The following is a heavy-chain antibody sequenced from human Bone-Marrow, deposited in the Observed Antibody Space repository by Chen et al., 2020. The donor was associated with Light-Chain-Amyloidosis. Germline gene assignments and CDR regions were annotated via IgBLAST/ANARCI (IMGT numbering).Heavy chain of an antibody. J-gene: IGHJ4*02. Sequence: QLQLQESGPGLVKPSETLSLTCPVSGGSISSSSYYWGWIRQPPGKGLEWIGSIYYSGSTYYNPSLKSRVTISVDTSKNQFSLKLSSVTAADTAVYYCARQYYDFWSGSYYFDYWGQGTLVTVSS. D-gene: IGHD3-3*01. CDR3: ARQYYDFWSGSYYFDY. CDR2: IYYSGST. CDR1: GGSISSSSYY. V-gene: IGHV4-39*01.